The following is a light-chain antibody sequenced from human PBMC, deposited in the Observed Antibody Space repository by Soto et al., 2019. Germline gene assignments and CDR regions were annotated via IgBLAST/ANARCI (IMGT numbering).Light chain of an antibody. V-gene: IGKV1-9*01. Sequence: DIQLTQSPSFLSASVGDRVTITCRASQGISSYLAWYQQRPGQAPKLLFYAASTFQSGVPSRFSGSGSGTEFTLTISSLQPEEFATYYCQQLNSYPLTFGGGTKVEIK. J-gene: IGKJ4*01. CDR1: QGISSY. CDR2: AAS. CDR3: QQLNSYPLT.